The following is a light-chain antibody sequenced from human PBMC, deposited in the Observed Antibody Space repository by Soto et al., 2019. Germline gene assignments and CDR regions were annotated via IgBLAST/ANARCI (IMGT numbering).Light chain of an antibody. V-gene: IGKV3-20*01. Sequence: EIVLTQSPGTLSLSPGERATLSCRASQSVSSSSLSWYQQKPGQAPRLLIYDTSSRATDIPDRFSGSGSGTDFSLTISRLEPEDVTVYYCQHYGTSMWTFGQGTTVEIK. CDR2: DTS. CDR1: QSVSSSS. CDR3: QHYGTSMWT. J-gene: IGKJ1*01.